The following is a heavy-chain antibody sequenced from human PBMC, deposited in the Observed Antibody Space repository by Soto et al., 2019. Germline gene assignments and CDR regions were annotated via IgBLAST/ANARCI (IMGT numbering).Heavy chain of an antibody. V-gene: IGHV1-69*01. D-gene: IGHD3-22*01. CDR1: GGTLNNYA. CDR3: ARDLGQGYYDSSGYSSYFDY. CDR2: IIPIFGTA. J-gene: IGHJ4*02. Sequence: QVQLVQSGAEVKKPGSSVKVSCKASGGTLNNYAISWVRQAPGQGLEWMGGIIPIFGTANYAQNFQGRVTITADESTSTAYMELSSLRSEDTAVYYCARDLGQGYYDSSGYSSYFDYWGQGTLVTVSS.